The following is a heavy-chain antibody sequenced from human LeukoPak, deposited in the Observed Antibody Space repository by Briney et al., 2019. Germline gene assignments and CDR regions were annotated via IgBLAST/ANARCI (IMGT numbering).Heavy chain of an antibody. CDR1: GFTFNLYF. CDR3: ARAPQGSTPDY. Sequence: GGSLTLSCSASGFTFNLYFMSWLRRAPGKGLEWVDSVKQDGSKKTYADSVHGRFTISRDNAKNSVYLQMDTLRAEDTAVYYCARAPQGSTPDYWGQGTLVSVSS. CDR2: VKQDGSKK. V-gene: IGHV3-7*01. J-gene: IGHJ4*02.